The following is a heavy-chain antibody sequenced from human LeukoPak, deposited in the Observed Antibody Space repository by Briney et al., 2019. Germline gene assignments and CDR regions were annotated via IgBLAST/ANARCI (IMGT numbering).Heavy chain of an antibody. CDR3: ARSGVYYDSAGYPLEAFDI. CDR2: ISYSGST. J-gene: IGHJ3*02. Sequence: WVRQHPGKGLEWIGYISYSGSTYYNPSLKSRVTISVDTSDNQFSLNLSSVTAADTAVYYCARSGVYYDSAGYPLEAFDIWGQGTMVTVSS. D-gene: IGHD3-22*01. V-gene: IGHV4-31*02.